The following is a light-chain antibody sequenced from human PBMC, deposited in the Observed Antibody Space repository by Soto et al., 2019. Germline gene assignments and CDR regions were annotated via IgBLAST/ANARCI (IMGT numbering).Light chain of an antibody. CDR2: GAS. J-gene: IGKJ1*01. CDR1: QSVSSN. CDR3: QQYNNWPPTWT. V-gene: IGKV3-15*01. Sequence: EIVMTQSPATLSVSPGERATLSCRASQSVSSNLAWYQLKPGQAPRLLIYGASTRATGIPARFSGSGSGTEFTLTISSLQSEDFAVYYCQQYNNWPPTWTFGQGTKVDIK.